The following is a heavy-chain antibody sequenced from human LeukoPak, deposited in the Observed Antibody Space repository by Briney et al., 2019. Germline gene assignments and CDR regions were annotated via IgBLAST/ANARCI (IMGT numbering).Heavy chain of an antibody. Sequence: SETLSLTCNVSGDSISFFYWSWIRQPPGKGLEWIGEIYYSGSTNYNPSFTSRVTISVDTSKNQFSLKLRSVTAADTAAYYCARQNHYTSGGAFDVWGQGTVVTVSS. D-gene: IGHD3-10*01. CDR1: GDSISFFY. CDR3: ARQNHYTSGGAFDV. J-gene: IGHJ3*01. CDR2: IYYSGST. V-gene: IGHV4-59*01.